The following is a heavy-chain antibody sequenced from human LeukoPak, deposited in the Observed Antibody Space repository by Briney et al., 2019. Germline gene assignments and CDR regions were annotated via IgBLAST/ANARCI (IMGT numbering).Heavy chain of an antibody. J-gene: IGHJ4*02. D-gene: IGHD4-23*01. V-gene: IGHV1-8*01. Sequence: GSAVKVSCKASGYTFTSYDINWVRQATGQGLEWMGWMNPKIGNTGYAQTFQDRVTMTRNTSISTAYMELSSLRSEDTAVYYCARIVTTGVRDYWGQGTLVT. CDR2: MNPKIGNT. CDR3: ARIVTTGVRDY. CDR1: GYTFTSYD.